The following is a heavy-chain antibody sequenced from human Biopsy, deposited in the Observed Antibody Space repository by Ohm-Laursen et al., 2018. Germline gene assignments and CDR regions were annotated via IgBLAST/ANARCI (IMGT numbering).Heavy chain of an antibody. CDR3: ARANNDAGTYWYLDL. Sequence: SSVTVSCKASGYSFTSYYMHWVRQAPGQGLEWMGGIILMFGTANYAQMFQGRVTISADESTSTAYMELSGLRSEDTAVYYCARANNDAGTYWYLDLWGRGTLVTVS. J-gene: IGHJ2*01. CDR1: GYSFTSYY. V-gene: IGHV1-69*01. CDR2: IILMFGTA. D-gene: IGHD1-1*01.